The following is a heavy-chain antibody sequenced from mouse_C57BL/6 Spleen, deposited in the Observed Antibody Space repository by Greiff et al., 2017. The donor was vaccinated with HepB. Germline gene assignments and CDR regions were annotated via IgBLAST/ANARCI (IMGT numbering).Heavy chain of an antibody. Sequence: DVQLQESGPGLVKPSQSLSLTCSVTGYSITSGYYWNWIRQFPGNKLEWMGYISYDGSNNYNPSLKNRISITRDTSKNQFFLKLNSLTTEDTATYYCARSYYYGSSFDYWGQGTTLTVSS. V-gene: IGHV3-6*01. CDR1: GYSITSGYY. D-gene: IGHD1-1*01. CDR3: ARSYYYGSSFDY. CDR2: ISYDGSN. J-gene: IGHJ2*01.